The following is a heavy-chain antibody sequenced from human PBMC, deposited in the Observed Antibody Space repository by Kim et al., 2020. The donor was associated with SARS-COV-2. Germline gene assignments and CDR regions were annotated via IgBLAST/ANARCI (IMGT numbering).Heavy chain of an antibody. V-gene: IGHV3-30*04. CDR2: ISYDGSNK. Sequence: GGSLRLSCAASGFTFSSYAMHWVRQAPGKGLEWVAVISYDGSNKYYADSVKGRFTISRDNSKNTLYLQMNSLRAEDTAVYYCASQKSGGLGYFGKTTVVTPTFDYWGQGTLVTVSS. J-gene: IGHJ4*02. CDR1: GFTFSSYA. CDR3: ASQKSGGLGYFGKTTVVTPTFDY. D-gene: IGHD4-17*01.